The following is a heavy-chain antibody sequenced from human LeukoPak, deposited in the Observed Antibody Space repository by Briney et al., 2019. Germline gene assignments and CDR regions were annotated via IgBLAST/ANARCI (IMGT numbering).Heavy chain of an antibody. Sequence: ASVKVSCKASGYTFTSYYMHWVRQAPGQGLEWMGIINPSCGSTSYAQNFQGRVTMTRDTSTSTVYMELSSLRSEDTAVYYCARGPLGSSSWYFLDPYFDYWGQGTLVTVSS. D-gene: IGHD6-13*01. CDR2: INPSCGST. CDR1: GYTFTSYY. CDR3: ARGPLGSSSWYFLDPYFDY. V-gene: IGHV1-46*01. J-gene: IGHJ4*02.